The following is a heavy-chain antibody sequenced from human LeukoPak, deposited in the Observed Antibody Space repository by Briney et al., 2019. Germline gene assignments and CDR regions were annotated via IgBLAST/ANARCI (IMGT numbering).Heavy chain of an antibody. Sequence: GASVKVSCKASGDTFISYAISWVRQAPGQGLEWMGGIIPIFGTANYAQKFQGRVTITADESTSTAYMELSSLRSEDTAVYYCARDYYDSSGYSLSFDYWGQGTLVTVP. V-gene: IGHV1-69*13. CDR1: GDTFISYA. D-gene: IGHD3-22*01. CDR3: ARDYYDSSGYSLSFDY. CDR2: IIPIFGTA. J-gene: IGHJ4*02.